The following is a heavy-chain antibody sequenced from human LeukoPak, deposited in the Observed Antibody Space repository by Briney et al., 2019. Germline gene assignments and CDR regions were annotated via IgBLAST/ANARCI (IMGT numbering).Heavy chain of an antibody. V-gene: IGHV4-39*07. CDR1: GDSISSSSYY. CDR3: ARQTGAGLFILP. J-gene: IGHJ4*02. CDR2: IHYGGST. Sequence: PSETLSLTCTVSGDSISSSSYYWGWIRQSPGKGLEWIWSIHYGGSTHYKSSRTSTVNISLDTSKCPFFMKFNSVTAADTAVYYCARQTGAGLFILPGGQGTLVTVSS. D-gene: IGHD3-3*01.